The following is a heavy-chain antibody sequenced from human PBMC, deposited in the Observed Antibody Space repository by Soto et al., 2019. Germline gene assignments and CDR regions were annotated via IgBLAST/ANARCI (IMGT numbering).Heavy chain of an antibody. CDR2: IYYSGST. Sequence: QVQLQESGPGLVKPSQTPSLTCTVSGGSISSGGYYWSWIRQHPGKGLEWIGYIYYSGSTYYNPSLKSRVTISVDTSMNQFSLKLSSVTAADTAVYYCARGLRCSAGSCYQPFDYWGQGTLVTVSS. V-gene: IGHV4-31*03. D-gene: IGHD2-15*01. CDR3: ARGLRCSAGSCYQPFDY. CDR1: GGSISSGGYY. J-gene: IGHJ4*02.